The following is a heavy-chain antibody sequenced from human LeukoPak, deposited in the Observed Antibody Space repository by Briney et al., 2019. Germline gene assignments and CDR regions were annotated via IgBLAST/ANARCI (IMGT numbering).Heavy chain of an antibody. CDR2: IHTSGST. Sequence: SQTLSLTCTVSGGSITTDTDYWSWIRQSAEKGLEWIGRIHTSGSTSYNPSLKTRATISVDTSKNQFSLKLSSVTAADTAVYFCARDQGRFWYGEYDSWGQGTLVTVSS. D-gene: IGHD3-10*01. CDR1: GGSITTDTDY. CDR3: ARDQGRFWYGEYDS. V-gene: IGHV4-61*02. J-gene: IGHJ4*02.